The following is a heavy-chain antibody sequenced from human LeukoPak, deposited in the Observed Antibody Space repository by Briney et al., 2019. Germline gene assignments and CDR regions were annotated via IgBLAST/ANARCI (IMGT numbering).Heavy chain of an antibody. D-gene: IGHD1-26*01. V-gene: IGHV3-21*01. CDR2: IRSSSSHI. J-gene: IGHJ3*02. CDR3: ARVGRGYDAFDI. Sequence: GVSLRLPCAPSGLPFSSYSVMGVRQAPGKGREWVSSIRSSSSHIYYAGSVKDRFTNPRHNAHKSLSLQMNSQRAENTAVYYCARVGRGYDAFDIWGQGTMVTVSS. CDR1: GLPFSSYS.